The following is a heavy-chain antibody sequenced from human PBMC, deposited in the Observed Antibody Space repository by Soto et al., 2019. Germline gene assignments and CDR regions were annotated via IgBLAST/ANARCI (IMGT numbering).Heavy chain of an antibody. Sequence: QMQLVQSGAELRKPGSSVRVSCKASGGSFSSYGLNWVRQAPGQGLEWVGRIIPFLGTSNYAQTFQGRVTITADASTSTIYMELSSLRSEDTAVYYCARDAITGPVGNSGNWFDPWGQGTLVTVSS. D-gene: IGHD1-20*01. V-gene: IGHV1-69*11. CDR2: IIPFLGTS. J-gene: IGHJ5*02. CDR3: ARDAITGPVGNSGNWFDP. CDR1: GGSFSSYG.